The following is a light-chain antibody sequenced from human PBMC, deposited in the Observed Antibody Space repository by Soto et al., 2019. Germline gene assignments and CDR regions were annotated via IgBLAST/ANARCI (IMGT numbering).Light chain of an antibody. J-gene: IGKJ5*01. Sequence: DIQMTQSPSSLSASVGDRVTITCQASQDISNYLNWYQQKLGKAPKLLIYDASNLETGVPSRFSGSGSGTDFTLTISSLQPEEVATYYCQQSYRTPPITFGQVTRLESK. V-gene: IGKV1-39*01. CDR2: DAS. CDR3: QQSYRTPPIT. CDR1: QDISNY.